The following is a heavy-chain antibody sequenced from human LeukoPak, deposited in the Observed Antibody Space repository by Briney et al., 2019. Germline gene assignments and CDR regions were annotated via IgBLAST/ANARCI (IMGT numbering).Heavy chain of an antibody. J-gene: IGHJ4*02. D-gene: IGHD3-16*01. V-gene: IGHV3-30*18. Sequence: GGSLRLSCAASGFTFSSYGMHWVRQAPGKGLEWVAVISYDGSNKYYADSVKGRFTISRDNSKNTLYLQMNSLRAEDTAVYYCAEDGVLGGRGFDYWGQGTLVTVSS. CDR3: AEDGVLGGRGFDY. CDR2: ISYDGSNK. CDR1: GFTFSSYG.